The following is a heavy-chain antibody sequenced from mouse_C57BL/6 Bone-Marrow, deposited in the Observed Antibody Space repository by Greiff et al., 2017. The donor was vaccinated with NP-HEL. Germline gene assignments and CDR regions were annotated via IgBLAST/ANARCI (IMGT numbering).Heavy chain of an antibody. Sequence: EVKVVESGPGLAKPSQTLSLTCSVTGYSITSDYWNWIREFPGNKLEYMGYISYSGSTYYNPSLKSRISITRDTSTNQYYLQLNSVTTEDTATYYCARSPLWLRRNYYAMDYWGQGTSVTVSS. CDR3: ARSPLWLRRNYYAMDY. CDR1: GYSITSDY. J-gene: IGHJ4*01. D-gene: IGHD2-2*01. V-gene: IGHV3-8*01. CDR2: ISYSGST.